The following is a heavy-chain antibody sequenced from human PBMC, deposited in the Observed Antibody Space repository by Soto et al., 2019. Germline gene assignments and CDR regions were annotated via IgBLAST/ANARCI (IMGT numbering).Heavy chain of an antibody. J-gene: IGHJ4*02. CDR1: GYTFTNYG. D-gene: IGHD1-26*01. CDR3: ARDYGRIVGAEFDH. V-gene: IGHV1-18*01. CDR2: IRDYSGNT. Sequence: QVQLVQSGPELKMPGASVKVSCKASGYTFTNYGITWVRQAPGQGLEWMGWIRDYSGNTDYAQYLQGRLTMTTDRAQHTGYVELTSLRSDDTAVYYCARDYGRIVGAEFDHWGQGTLVTVSS.